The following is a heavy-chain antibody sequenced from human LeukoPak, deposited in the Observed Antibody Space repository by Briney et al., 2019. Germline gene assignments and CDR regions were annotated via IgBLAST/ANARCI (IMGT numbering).Heavy chain of an antibody. CDR2: INADGSDT. Sequence: GGSLRLSCAASGFTFSNYAMSWVRQAPVKGLEWVSAINADGSDTYYSDSVKGRSTISRDNSKNTLYLQMNSLTAEDTAKYFCARQLGHCSEGICYFDYWGQGTLVTVSS. CDR1: GFTFSNYA. D-gene: IGHD2-15*01. V-gene: IGHV3-23*01. CDR3: ARQLGHCSEGICYFDY. J-gene: IGHJ4*02.